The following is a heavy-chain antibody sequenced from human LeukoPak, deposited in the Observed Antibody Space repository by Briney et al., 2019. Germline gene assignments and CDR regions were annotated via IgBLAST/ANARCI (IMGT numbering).Heavy chain of an antibody. V-gene: IGHV3-48*04. CDR1: GFTFRSYS. CDR3: ARVRGATDY. J-gene: IGHJ4*02. Sequence: GGSLRLSCAASGFTFRSYSMNWVRQAPGKGLEWVSYISSSSSTIYYADSVKGRFTISRDNAKNSLYLQMNSLRAEDTAVYYCARVRGATDYWGQGTLVTVSS. CDR2: ISSSSSTI. D-gene: IGHD1-26*01.